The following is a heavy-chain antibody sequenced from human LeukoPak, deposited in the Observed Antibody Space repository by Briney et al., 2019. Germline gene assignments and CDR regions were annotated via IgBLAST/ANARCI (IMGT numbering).Heavy chain of an antibody. D-gene: IGHD6-13*01. CDR2: SSCSSSYI. Sequence: TFSSCSSSYIYYADSVKGRFTISRDNSRNTLYLQMNSLRPEDTAVYYCARRWSFDYWGQGTLVTVSS. J-gene: IGHJ4*02. CDR3: ARRWSFDY. V-gene: IGHV3-21*01.